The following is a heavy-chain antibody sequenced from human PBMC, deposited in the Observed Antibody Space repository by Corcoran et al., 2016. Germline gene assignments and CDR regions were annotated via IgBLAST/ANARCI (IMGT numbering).Heavy chain of an antibody. CDR3: AKLGQQLVRYYYGMDV. Sequence: QVQLVESGGGVVQPGRSLRLSCAASGFTFSSYGMHWVRQAPGKGLEWVAVISYDGSNKYYADSVKGRFTISRDNSKNTLYLQMNSLIAEETAVYYCAKLGQQLVRYYYGMDVWGQGTTVTVSS. D-gene: IGHD6-13*01. CDR1: GFTFSSYG. J-gene: IGHJ6*02. V-gene: IGHV3-30*18. CDR2: ISYDGSNK.